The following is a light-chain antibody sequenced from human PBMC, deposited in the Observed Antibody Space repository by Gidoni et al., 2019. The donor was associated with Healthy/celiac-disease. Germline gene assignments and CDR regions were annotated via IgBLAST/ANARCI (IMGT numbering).Light chain of an antibody. CDR3: GRFNRYLHT. CDR2: GDS. J-gene: IGKJ2*01. CDR1: QRISSA. V-gene: IGKV1-13*02. Sequence: AIQFTHSPSSLSASVGDSVPITCRASQRISSALASYQQKPGKAPKLLIYGDSSLESGIPSRCGGGGALTVFTLSLRSQQPAVFASHYCGRFNRYLHTFGEGTKLEIK.